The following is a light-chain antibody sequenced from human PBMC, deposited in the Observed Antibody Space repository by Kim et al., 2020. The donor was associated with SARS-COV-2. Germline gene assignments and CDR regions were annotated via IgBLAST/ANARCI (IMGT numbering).Light chain of an antibody. CDR2: EVN. CDR1: SSDIGSYNL. J-gene: IGLJ1*01. CDR3: CLFAGRNTYV. V-gene: IGLV2-23*02. Sequence: QSALTQTASVSGSPGQSITISCTGNSSDIGSYNLVSWYQQHPGKAPKLVIYEVNKRPSGVSDRFSASKSGNTASLTISGLLPEDEGDYYCCLFAGRNTYVFKSGTKVTVL.